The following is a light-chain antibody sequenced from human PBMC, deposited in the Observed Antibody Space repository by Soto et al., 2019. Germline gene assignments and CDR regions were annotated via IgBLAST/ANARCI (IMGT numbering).Light chain of an antibody. CDR3: QQRANWPIT. CDR2: DAS. V-gene: IGKV3-11*01. CDR1: QSVGTR. J-gene: IGKJ5*01. Sequence: EILLTQSPDTLSLSPWEIATLSCRAAQSVGTRLAWYQHKTGQAPRLLIYDASNRASGIPARFSGSGSGTDFTLTISSLEPEDFGVYYCQQRANWPITFGQGTRLEIK.